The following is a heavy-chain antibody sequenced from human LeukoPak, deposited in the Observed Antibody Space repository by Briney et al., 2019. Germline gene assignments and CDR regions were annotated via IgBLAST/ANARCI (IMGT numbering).Heavy chain of an antibody. V-gene: IGHV1-69*04. J-gene: IGHJ3*01. CDR3: ARETIEAFDV. Sequence: ASVKVSCKASGGTFSSYAISWVRQAPGQGLEWMGRIIPILGIANYAQKFQGRVTMTTDTSTSTAHLEMRSLRPDDTAVYYCARETIEAFDVWGQGTMVTVSS. CDR2: IIPILGIA. D-gene: IGHD4/OR15-4a*01. CDR1: GGTFSSYA.